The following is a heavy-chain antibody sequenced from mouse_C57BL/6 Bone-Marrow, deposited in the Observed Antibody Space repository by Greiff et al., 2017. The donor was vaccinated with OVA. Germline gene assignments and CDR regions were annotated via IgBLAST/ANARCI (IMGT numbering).Heavy chain of an antibody. V-gene: IGHV1-82*01. CDR1: GYAFSSSW. D-gene: IGHD4-1*01. CDR3: ARWDDFDY. CDR2: IYPGDGDT. J-gene: IGHJ2*01. Sequence: SGPELVKPGASVKISCKASGYAFSSSWMNWVKQRPGKGLEWIGRIYPGDGDTNYNGKFKGKATLTADKSSSTAYMQLSSLTSEDSAVYFCARWDDFDYWGQGTTLTVSS.